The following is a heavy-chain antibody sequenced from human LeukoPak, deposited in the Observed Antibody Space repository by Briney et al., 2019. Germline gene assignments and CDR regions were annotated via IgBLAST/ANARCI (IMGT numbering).Heavy chain of an antibody. D-gene: IGHD6-13*01. J-gene: IGHJ4*02. V-gene: IGHV3-74*01. Sequence: GGSLRLSCAASGFTFSTYWMHWVRQAPGKGLVWVSRVNGDGSSTNYADSVKGRFTISRDNAKNTLYLQMNSLRAEDTAVYYCARDGIAAVDFDYWGQGVLVTVSS. CDR1: GFTFSTYW. CDR2: VNGDGSST. CDR3: ARDGIAAVDFDY.